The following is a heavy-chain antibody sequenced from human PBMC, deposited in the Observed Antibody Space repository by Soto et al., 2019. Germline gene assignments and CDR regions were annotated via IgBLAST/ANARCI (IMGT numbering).Heavy chain of an antibody. Sequence: EVQLLESGGGLVQPGGSLRLSCAASGFTFSSYAMSWVRQAPGKGLEWVSDISGSGGRTYYADSVKGRFTISRDNSKNTLYLQMDSLRAEDTAVYYCAHDLAAAGTNWGQGTLVTVSS. CDR1: GFTFSSYA. D-gene: IGHD6-13*01. J-gene: IGHJ4*02. V-gene: IGHV3-23*01. CDR3: AHDLAAAGTN. CDR2: ISGSGGRT.